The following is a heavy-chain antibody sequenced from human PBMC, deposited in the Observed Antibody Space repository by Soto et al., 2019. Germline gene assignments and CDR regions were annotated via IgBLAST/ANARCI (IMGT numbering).Heavy chain of an antibody. D-gene: IGHD6-19*01. CDR3: ARDVGEMAVAGVYYYYGMDV. J-gene: IGHJ6*02. V-gene: IGHV4-4*07. CDR2: IYTSGST. CDR1: GGSISSYY. Sequence: QVQLQESGPGLVKPSETLSLTCTVSGGSISSYYWSWIRQPAGKGLEWIGRIYTSGSTNYNPSLKSRVTMSVDTSKNQFSLKLSSVTAADTAVYYCARDVGEMAVAGVYYYYGMDVWGQGTTVTVSS.